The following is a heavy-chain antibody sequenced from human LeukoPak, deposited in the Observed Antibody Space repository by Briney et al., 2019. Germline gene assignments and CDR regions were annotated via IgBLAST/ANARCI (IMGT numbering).Heavy chain of an antibody. CDR1: GYSISSGYY. D-gene: IGHD3-22*01. CDR3: ARHEWRTSMIVVVMTGDEAFDI. V-gene: IGHV4-38-2*01. J-gene: IGHJ3*02. Sequence: SETLSLTCVVSGYSISSGYYWVWIRQPPGKGLEWIGSIYHSGSTYYNPSLKSRVAISVDTSKNQFSLKLSSVTAADTAMYYCARHEWRTSMIVVVMTGDEAFDIWGQGTMVTVSS. CDR2: IYHSGST.